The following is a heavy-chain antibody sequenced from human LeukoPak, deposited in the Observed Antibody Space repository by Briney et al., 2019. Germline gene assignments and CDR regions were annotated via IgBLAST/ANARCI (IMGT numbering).Heavy chain of an antibody. D-gene: IGHD6-6*01. Sequence: QTGGSLRLSCAASGFTFSSYAMHWVRQAPGKGLEWVAVISYDGSNKYYADSVKGRFTISRDNSKNTLYLQMNSLRAEDTAVYYCARDFGGRIAARPGHYFDYWGQGTLVTVSS. J-gene: IGHJ4*02. CDR3: ARDFGGRIAARPGHYFDY. CDR1: GFTFSSYA. CDR2: ISYDGSNK. V-gene: IGHV3-30*04.